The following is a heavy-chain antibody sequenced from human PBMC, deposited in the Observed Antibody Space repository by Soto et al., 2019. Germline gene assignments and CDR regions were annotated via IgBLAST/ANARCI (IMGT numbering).Heavy chain of an antibody. V-gene: IGHV1-2*04. D-gene: IGHD2-8*01. CDR2: INPKSGGT. J-gene: IGHJ6*02. Sequence: ASVKVSCKASGYSFTDYHIHWVRQAPGQGLEWLGRINPKSGGTSTAQKFQGWVTMTTDTSISTASMELTRLTSDDTAIYYCARGDSTDCSNGVCSFFYNHDMDVWGQGTMVTVYS. CDR3: ARGDSTDCSNGVCSFFYNHDMDV. CDR1: GYSFTDYH.